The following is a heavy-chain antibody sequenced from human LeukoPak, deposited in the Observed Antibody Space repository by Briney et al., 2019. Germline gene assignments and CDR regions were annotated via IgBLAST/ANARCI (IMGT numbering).Heavy chain of an antibody. D-gene: IGHD2-2*01. CDR3: ARVGCTSTSCLAN. V-gene: IGHV3-7*01. CDR2: IKQDGSEK. J-gene: IGHJ4*02. CDR1: GLTFSSYW. Sequence: GGSQRLSCAVSGLTFSSYWMTWVRQAPGKGLELVANIKQDGSEKYYVDSVKGRFTISRDNAKNSLYLQMSSVRAEDTAVYYCARVGCTSTSCLANWGQGTLVTVSS.